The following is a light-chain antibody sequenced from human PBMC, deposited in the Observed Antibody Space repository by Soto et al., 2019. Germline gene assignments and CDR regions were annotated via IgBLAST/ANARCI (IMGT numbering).Light chain of an antibody. J-gene: IGKJ5*01. CDR2: DTS. Sequence: EIVLTQSPGTLSLSPGERATLSCRASQSVSIKLAWYQQKPGQAPRLLIYDTSTRATGIPARFSGSGSGTEFTLIISSLQSEDFAVYYCQQYNKWPPITFGQGTRLEIK. CDR3: QQYNKWPPIT. V-gene: IGKV3-15*01. CDR1: QSVSIK.